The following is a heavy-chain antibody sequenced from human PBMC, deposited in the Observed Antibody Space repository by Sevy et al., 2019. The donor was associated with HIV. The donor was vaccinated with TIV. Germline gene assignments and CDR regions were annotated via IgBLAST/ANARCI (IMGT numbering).Heavy chain of an antibody. Sequence: ASVKVSCKASGYTFTSYALNWVRQVPGQGLEWMGWINTDTGSPTYAQGFTGRFVFSLDTSVSTAYLQISSLKAEDTAVYYCARNGGENWGQGTLVTVSS. CDR3: ARNGGEN. CDR1: GYTFTSYA. CDR2: INTDTGSP. J-gene: IGHJ4*02. D-gene: IGHD3-16*01. V-gene: IGHV7-4-1*02.